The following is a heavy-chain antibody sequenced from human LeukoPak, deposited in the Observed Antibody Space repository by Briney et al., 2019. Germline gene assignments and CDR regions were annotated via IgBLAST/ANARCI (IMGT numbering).Heavy chain of an antibody. CDR3: ARARSMTTIGYYYYYGMDV. Sequence: ASVKVSCKASGYTFTSYDINWVRQATGQGLEWMGRMNPNSGNTGYAQKFQGRVTMTRNTSISTAYMELSSLRSEDTAVYYCARARSMTTIGYYYYYGMDVWGQGTTVTVSS. CDR2: MNPNSGNT. J-gene: IGHJ6*02. V-gene: IGHV1-8*01. D-gene: IGHD5-24*01. CDR1: GYTFTSYD.